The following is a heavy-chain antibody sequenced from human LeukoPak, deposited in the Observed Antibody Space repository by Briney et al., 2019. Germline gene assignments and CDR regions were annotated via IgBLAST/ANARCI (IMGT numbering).Heavy chain of an antibody. Sequence: GGSLRPSCAASGSTVTYNYMSWVRQGQGKGLEWVLLIYNDGSTYYSGSVKSRFATSRDNSKNTLYLQINSLRAEDTAVYYCAKDLRQQRRDYWGQGTLVTVSS. CDR3: AKDLRQQRRDY. D-gene: IGHD6-25*01. J-gene: IGHJ4*02. CDR2: IYNDGST. V-gene: IGHV3-53*01. CDR1: GSTVTYNY.